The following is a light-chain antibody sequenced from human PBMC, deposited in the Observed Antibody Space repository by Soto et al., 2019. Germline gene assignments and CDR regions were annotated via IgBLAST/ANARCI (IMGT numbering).Light chain of an antibody. CDR3: LSYADTAYV. CDR1: SSDVGGYNY. CDR2: EVS. Sequence: QYVRTQPPSASGSLGQSVTISCAGTSSDVGGYNYVSWYQQYPGKVPKLMIYEVSERPSGVPDRFSGSKSGNTAFLTVSGLQAEDEADYYCLSYADTAYVFGTGTKVTVL. V-gene: IGLV2-8*01. J-gene: IGLJ1*01.